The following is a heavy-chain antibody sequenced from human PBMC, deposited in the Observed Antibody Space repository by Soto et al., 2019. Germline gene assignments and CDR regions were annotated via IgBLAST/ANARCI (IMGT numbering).Heavy chain of an antibody. Sequence: EVQLVESGGGLVQPGGSLRLSCAASGFTFSNYWMNWVRQAPGKGLEWVANIKQDGSEKYYVDSVKGRFSISRDNAKNSLYLQMDSLRAEDTAVYYCARVTETGHKKFDYWCQGTLVTVSS. CDR1: GFTFSNYW. V-gene: IGHV3-7*05. J-gene: IGHJ4*02. CDR2: IKQDGSEK. CDR3: ARVTETGHKKFDY.